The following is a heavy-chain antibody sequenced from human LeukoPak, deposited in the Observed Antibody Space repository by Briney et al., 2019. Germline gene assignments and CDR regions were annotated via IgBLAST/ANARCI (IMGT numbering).Heavy chain of an antibody. CDR1: GFTFSSYW. CDR2: IRSKAYGGTT. D-gene: IGHD2-2*02. J-gene: IGHJ4*02. Sequence: GGSLRLSCAASGFTFSSYWMSWVRQAPGKGLEWVGFIRSKAYGGTTEYAASVKGRFTISRDDSKSIAYLQMNSLKTEDTAVYYCTRGSDCSSTSCYTRYFDYWGQGTLVTVSS. V-gene: IGHV3-49*04. CDR3: TRGSDCSSTSCYTRYFDY.